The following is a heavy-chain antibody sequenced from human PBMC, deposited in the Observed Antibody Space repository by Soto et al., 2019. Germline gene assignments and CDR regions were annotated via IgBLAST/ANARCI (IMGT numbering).Heavy chain of an antibody. J-gene: IGHJ4*02. CDR2: INTRGNII. CDR1: GFIFSRYE. CDR3: ARDFDYYDSSGYQDY. D-gene: IGHD3-22*01. Sequence: GGSLRLSCAASGFIFSRYEMNWVRQAPGKGLEWVSYINTRGNIIHYADSVKGRFTISRDNAENSLYLQMSSLRAEDTAVYYCARDFDYYDSSGYQDYWGQGSRVTVSS. V-gene: IGHV3-48*03.